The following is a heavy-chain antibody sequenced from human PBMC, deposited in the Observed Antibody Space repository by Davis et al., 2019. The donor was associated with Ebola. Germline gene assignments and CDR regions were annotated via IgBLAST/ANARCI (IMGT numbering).Heavy chain of an antibody. CDR2: TYYNSKWYN. CDR3: ARGWLRTGFDY. V-gene: IGHV6-1*01. J-gene: IGHJ4*02. D-gene: IGHD3/OR15-3a*01. Sequence: HSQTLSLTCDITGDSVSSNSGAWNWIRQSPSRGLEWLGRTYYNSKWYNDYAPSVKSRITINPDTSKNQFSLHLNSVTPGDTAVYYCARGWLRTGFDYWGQGTLVTVSS. CDR1: GDSVSSNSGA.